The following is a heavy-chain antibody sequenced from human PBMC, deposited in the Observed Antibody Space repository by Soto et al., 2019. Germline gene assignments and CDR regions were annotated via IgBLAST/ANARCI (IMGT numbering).Heavy chain of an antibody. Sequence: GASVKVSCKASGYTFTSYYMHRVRQAPGQGLEWMGIINPSGGSTSYAQKFQGRVTMTRDTSTSTVYMELSSLRSEDTAVYYCARDGSGYDILTGYLDYWGQGTLVTVSS. CDR2: INPSGGST. V-gene: IGHV1-46*03. D-gene: IGHD3-9*01. J-gene: IGHJ4*02. CDR3: ARDGSGYDILTGYLDY. CDR1: GYTFTSYY.